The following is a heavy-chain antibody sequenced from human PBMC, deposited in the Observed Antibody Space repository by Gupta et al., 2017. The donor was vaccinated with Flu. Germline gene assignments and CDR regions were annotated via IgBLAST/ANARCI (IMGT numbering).Heavy chain of an antibody. J-gene: IGHJ4*02. CDR3: ARDAVYNTVWGDFDY. CDR2: IGSTGFTT. V-gene: IGHV3-23*01. D-gene: IGHD3-16*01. Sequence: GKGLEWVSAIGSTGFTTFYADSVQGRFSISRDNSKNTLYLQVSSLRVEDTAVFYCARDAVYNTVWGDFDYWGQGTLVTVSS.